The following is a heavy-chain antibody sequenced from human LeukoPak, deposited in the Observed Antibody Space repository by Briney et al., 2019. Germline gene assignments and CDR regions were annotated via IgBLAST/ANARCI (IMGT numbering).Heavy chain of an antibody. J-gene: IGHJ4*02. Sequence: GGSLRLSCAASGFIFSGSAMHWVRQASGKGLEWVGRIRSKANSYATAYAASVKGRFTISRDDSKNTAYLQMNSLRAEDTAVYYCARGSITMVRGVITGAVDYWGQGTLVTVSS. V-gene: IGHV3-73*01. CDR1: GFIFSGSA. CDR3: ARGSITMVRGVITGAVDY. D-gene: IGHD3-10*01. CDR2: IRSKANSYAT.